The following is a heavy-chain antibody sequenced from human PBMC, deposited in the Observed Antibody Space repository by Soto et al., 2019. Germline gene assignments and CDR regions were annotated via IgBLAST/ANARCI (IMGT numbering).Heavy chain of an antibody. Sequence: GWSLRLSCASSVFTFSSYWMHWVRQAPGKGLVWVSRINSDGSSTSYADSVKGRFTISRDNAKNTLYLQMNSLRAEDTAVYYCARVYYRAWYFDLWGRGTLVTVSS. CDR2: INSDGSST. CDR1: VFTFSSYW. V-gene: IGHV3-74*01. CDR3: ARVYYRAWYFDL. D-gene: IGHD1-26*01. J-gene: IGHJ2*01.